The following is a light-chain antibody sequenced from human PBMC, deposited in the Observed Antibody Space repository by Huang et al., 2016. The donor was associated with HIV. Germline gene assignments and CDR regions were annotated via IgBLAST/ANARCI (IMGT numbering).Light chain of an antibody. V-gene: IGKV1-33*01. Sequence: DIQMTQSPSSLAASIGDRVTITCQASQDISDSLKWYQQKPGKAPKLLIYDASNLETGVPPRFSGSGSGTDFTFTISSLQPEDIATYYCQQYHDLPVFGPGTKVDI. CDR1: QDISDS. CDR2: DAS. J-gene: IGKJ3*01. CDR3: QQYHDLPV.